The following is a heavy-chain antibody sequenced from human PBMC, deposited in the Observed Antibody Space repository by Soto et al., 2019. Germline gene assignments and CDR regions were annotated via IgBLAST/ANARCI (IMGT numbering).Heavy chain of an antibody. CDR1: GYSISSGYY. Sequence: ETLSLTCAVSGYSISSGYYWGWIRQPPGKGLEWIGSIYHSGSTYYNPSLKSRVTISVDTSKNQFSLKLSSVTAADTAVYYCARAQGPSDYWGQGTLVTVSS. CDR2: IYHSGST. CDR3: ARAQGPSDY. J-gene: IGHJ4*02. V-gene: IGHV4-38-2*01.